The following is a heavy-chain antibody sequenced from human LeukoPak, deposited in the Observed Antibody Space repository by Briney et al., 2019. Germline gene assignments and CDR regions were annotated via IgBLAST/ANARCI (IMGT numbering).Heavy chain of an antibody. CDR1: GFTFSSYT. Sequence: GGSLRLSCAASGFTFSSYTMHWVRQAPGKGLEWVAAISDDGDNVYHSDSAKGRLTISRDNSNNTLYLQMNSLRTEDTAVYFCAKQSNNHYYQKASDYWGQGTLVTVSS. D-gene: IGHD1-26*01. CDR2: ISDDGDNV. J-gene: IGHJ4*02. V-gene: IGHV3-30-3*01. CDR3: AKQSNNHYYQKASDY.